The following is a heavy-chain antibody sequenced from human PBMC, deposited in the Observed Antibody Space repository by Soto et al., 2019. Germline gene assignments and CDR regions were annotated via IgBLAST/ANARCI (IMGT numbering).Heavy chain of an antibody. J-gene: IGHJ4*02. V-gene: IGHV3-23*01. Sequence: PGGSLRLSCAASGFTFSSYAMSWVRQAPGKGLEWVSAISGSGGSTYYADSVKGRFTISRDNSKNTLYLQMNSLRAEDTAVYYCAKEIYGGNPGSPNLYYFDYWGQGTLVTVSS. CDR2: ISGSGGST. D-gene: IGHD4-17*01. CDR1: GFTFSSYA. CDR3: AKEIYGGNPGSPNLYYFDY.